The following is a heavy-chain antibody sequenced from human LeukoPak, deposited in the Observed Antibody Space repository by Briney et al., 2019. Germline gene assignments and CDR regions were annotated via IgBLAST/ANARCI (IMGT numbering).Heavy chain of an antibody. CDR2: ISPSGGST. CDR1: GYTFTSNY. D-gene: IGHD6-13*01. J-gene: IGHJ5*02. Sequence: GASMKVSCKAFGYTFTSNYMHWVRQAPGQGPEWMGVISPSGGSTTYAQKFQGRVTLTRDMSTSTDYLELSSLRSEDTAVYYCARESKPGYSSSWLEWLGPGNWFDPWGQGTLVTVSS. CDR3: ARESKPGYSSSWLEWLGPGNWFDP. V-gene: IGHV1-46*01.